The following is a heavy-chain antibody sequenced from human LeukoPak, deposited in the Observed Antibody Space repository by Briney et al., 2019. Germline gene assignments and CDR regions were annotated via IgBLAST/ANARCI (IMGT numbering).Heavy chain of an antibody. D-gene: IGHD3-10*01. J-gene: IGHJ3*02. V-gene: IGHV3-30-3*01. CDR2: VASDGSQT. Sequence: GGSLRLSCGASGFTLGTYIMHWVRQAPGKGLQWVAAVASDGSQTFYIESVRGRFTISRDNSKSTLYLQMNTLRAEDTAVYFCARERQDTIVHSGAFDIWGQGTMVTVSS. CDR3: ARERQDTIVHSGAFDI. CDR1: GFTLGTYI.